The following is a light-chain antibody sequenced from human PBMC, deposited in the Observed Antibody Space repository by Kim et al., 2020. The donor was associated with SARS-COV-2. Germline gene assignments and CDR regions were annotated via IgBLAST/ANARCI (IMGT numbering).Light chain of an antibody. CDR3: NSRDSSGNRV. J-gene: IGLJ3*02. Sequence: ALAPTVRFTCQGHSLISSYASWYPQKPGQAPVLVIYGKNNRPSGIPDRFSGSSSGNTASLTITGAQAEDEADYYCNSRDSSGNRVFGGGTKLTVL. CDR1: SLISSY. V-gene: IGLV3-19*01. CDR2: GKN.